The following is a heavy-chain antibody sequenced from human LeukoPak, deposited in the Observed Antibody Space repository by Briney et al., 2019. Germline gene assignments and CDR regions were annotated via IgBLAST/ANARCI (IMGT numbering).Heavy chain of an antibody. J-gene: IGHJ4*02. V-gene: IGHV3-73*01. CDR3: TGTYGGPDY. CDR2: IRSKANSYAT. Sequence: PGGSLRLSCAASGVTFSGAAMHWVRQASGKGLGCVGGIRSKANSYATAYAASVEGMFTISSDRSKHPGYLQINSLKTEDTAVYYCTGTYGGPDYCGQGNLVPVSS. D-gene: IGHD4-23*01. CDR1: GVTFSGAA.